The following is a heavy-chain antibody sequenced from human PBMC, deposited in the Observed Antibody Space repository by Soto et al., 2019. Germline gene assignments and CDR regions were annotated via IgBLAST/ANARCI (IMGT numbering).Heavy chain of an antibody. D-gene: IGHD4-17*01. Sequence: TLSLTCAVYGGSFSGYYWSWIRQPPGKGLEWIGEINHSGSTNYNPSLKSRVTISVDTSKNQFSLKLSSVTAADTAVYYCARADSTDPFDYWGQGTLVTVSS. J-gene: IGHJ4*02. CDR1: GGSFSGYY. CDR3: ARADSTDPFDY. CDR2: INHSGST. V-gene: IGHV4-34*01.